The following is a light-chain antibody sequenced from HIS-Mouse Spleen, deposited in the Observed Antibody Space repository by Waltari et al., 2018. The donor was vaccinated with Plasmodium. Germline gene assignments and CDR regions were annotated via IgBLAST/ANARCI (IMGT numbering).Light chain of an antibody. CDR2: DAS. J-gene: IGKJ4*01. CDR1: QDISNY. V-gene: IGKV1-33*01. CDR3: QQYDNLPLI. Sequence: DIQMTQSPSSLSASVGDRVTITCQACQDISNYLNWYQQKPGKAPKLLIYDASNLETGVPSRFSGSGSGTDFTFTISSLQPEDIATYYCQQYDNLPLIFGGGTKVEIK.